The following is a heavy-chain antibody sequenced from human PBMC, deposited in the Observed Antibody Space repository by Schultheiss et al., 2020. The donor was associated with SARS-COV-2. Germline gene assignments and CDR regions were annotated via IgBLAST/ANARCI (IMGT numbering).Heavy chain of an antibody. CDR1: GGSISSGGYY. D-gene: IGHD1-14*01. CDR3: ARAAPYKGYYYGMDV. Sequence: SQTLSLTCTVSGGSISSGGYYWSWIRQPPGKGLEWIGYIYYSGSTNYNPSLKSRVTISVDTSKNQFSLKLSSVTAADTAVYYCARAAPYKGYYYGMDVWGQGTTVTVSS. V-gene: IGHV4-61*08. J-gene: IGHJ6*02. CDR2: IYYSGST.